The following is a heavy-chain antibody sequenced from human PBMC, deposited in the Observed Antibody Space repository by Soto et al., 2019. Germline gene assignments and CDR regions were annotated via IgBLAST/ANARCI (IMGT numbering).Heavy chain of an antibody. CDR1: GFTFSNAW. CDR2: IISKSDGGAT. Sequence: EVQLVESGGDLVKPGGSLRLSCAASGFTFSNAWMSWVRQAPGKGLEWVGRIISKSDGGATDYGAPVKGRFTVSRDDSKNTLDLQMNSLKTEDTAVYYCTTLWGGGSDHWGQGTLVTVSS. V-gene: IGHV3-15*05. J-gene: IGHJ4*02. D-gene: IGHD3-16*01. CDR3: TTLWGGGSDH.